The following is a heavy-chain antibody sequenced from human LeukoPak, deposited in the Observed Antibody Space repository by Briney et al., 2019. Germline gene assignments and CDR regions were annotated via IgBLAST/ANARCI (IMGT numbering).Heavy chain of an antibody. Sequence: ASVKVSCKASGGTFSSYAISWVRQAPGQGLEWMGRIIPIFGTANYAQKFQGRVTITTDESTSTAYMELSSLRSEDTAVYYCARGSSMATIGSPGGSFDYWGQGTLVTVSS. J-gene: IGHJ4*02. CDR2: IIPIFGTA. V-gene: IGHV1-69*05. D-gene: IGHD5-24*01. CDR3: ARGSSMATIGSPGGSFDY. CDR1: GGTFSSYA.